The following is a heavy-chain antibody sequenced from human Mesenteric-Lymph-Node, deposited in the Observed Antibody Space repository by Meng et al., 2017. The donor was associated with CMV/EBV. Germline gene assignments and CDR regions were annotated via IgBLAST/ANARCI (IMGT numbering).Heavy chain of an antibody. Sequence: GESLKISCAASGFTFDDYGMSWVRQAPGKGLEWVSGINWNGGSTGYADSVKGRFTISRDNAKNSLYLQMNSLRAEDTAVYYCARVREDIVVVPAAPDFDCWGQGTLVTVSS. J-gene: IGHJ4*02. CDR2: INWNGGST. CDR3: ARVREDIVVVPAAPDFDC. D-gene: IGHD2-2*01. CDR1: GFTFDDYG. V-gene: IGHV3-20*04.